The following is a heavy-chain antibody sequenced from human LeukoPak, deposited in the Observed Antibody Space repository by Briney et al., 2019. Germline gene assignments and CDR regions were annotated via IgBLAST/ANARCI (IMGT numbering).Heavy chain of an antibody. CDR2: IYTSGST. V-gene: IGHV4-4*07. J-gene: IGHJ2*01. CDR1: GGSISSSY. D-gene: IGHD3-3*01. Sequence: SETLSLTCSVSGGSISSSYWTWIRQPAGKGLEWIGRIYTSGSTNYNPSLKSRVTMSVDTSKNRFSLKLSSVTAADTAVYYCARQVPDYDFWSGYPRAQGLYWYFDLWGRGTLVTVSS. CDR3: ARQVPDYDFWSGYPRAQGLYWYFDL.